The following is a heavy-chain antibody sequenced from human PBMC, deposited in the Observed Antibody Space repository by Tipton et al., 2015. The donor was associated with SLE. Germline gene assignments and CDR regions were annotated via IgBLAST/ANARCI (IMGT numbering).Heavy chain of an antibody. CDR1: GGSFSGYY. D-gene: IGHD6-13*01. J-gene: IGHJ4*02. Sequence: TLSLTCAVYGGSFSGYYWSWIRQPPGKGLEWIGEINHSGSTNYNPSLKSRVTISVDTSKNQFSLKLSSVTAADTAVYYCARVGSSSRDYWGQGTLVTVSS. V-gene: IGHV4-34*01. CDR3: ARVGSSSRDY. CDR2: INHSGST.